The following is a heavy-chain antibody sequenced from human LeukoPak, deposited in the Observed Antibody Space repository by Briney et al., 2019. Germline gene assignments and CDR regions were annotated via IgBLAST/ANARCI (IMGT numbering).Heavy chain of an antibody. J-gene: IGHJ3*02. Sequence: GGSLRLSCAASGFTFSSYGMHWVRQAPGKGLEWVAFIRYDGSNKYYADSVKGRFTISRDNSKNTLYLQMNSLRAEDTAVYYCAREDYSGYVDAFDIWGQGTMVTVSS. CDR3: AREDYSGYVDAFDI. CDR1: GFTFSSYG. V-gene: IGHV3-30*02. CDR2: IRYDGSNK. D-gene: IGHD5-12*01.